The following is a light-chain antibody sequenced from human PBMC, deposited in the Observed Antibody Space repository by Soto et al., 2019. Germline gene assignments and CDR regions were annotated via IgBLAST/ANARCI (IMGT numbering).Light chain of an antibody. CDR2: DAS. CDR3: QHCNNRTLT. Sequence: EIVMTQSPATLPVSPGERVTLSCRASQNVGSNLAWYQQKPGQAPRLLIYDASTRATGIPARFSGSGSGTEYTLTIGRLQYEVSAVYHCQHCNNRTLTFVPGTKMG. CDR1: QNVGSN. J-gene: IGKJ1*01. V-gene: IGKV3-15*01.